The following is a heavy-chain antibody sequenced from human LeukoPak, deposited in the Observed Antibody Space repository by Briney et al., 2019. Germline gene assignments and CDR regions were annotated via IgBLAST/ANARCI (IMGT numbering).Heavy chain of an antibody. CDR2: ILPIVGVT. J-gene: IGHJ6*02. CDR1: GYTFTGYY. V-gene: IGHV1-2*02. CDR3: ARVQAVGVPVAIDAYYDYGMDV. Sequence: ASVKVSCKASGYTFTGYYMHWVRQAPGQGLEWLGRILPIVGVTHHAQKFQGRVTITADFSTTTAYMELSSLRSDDTAVYYCARVQAVGVPVAIDAYYDYGMDVWGQGTTVTVSS. D-gene: IGHD2-2*02.